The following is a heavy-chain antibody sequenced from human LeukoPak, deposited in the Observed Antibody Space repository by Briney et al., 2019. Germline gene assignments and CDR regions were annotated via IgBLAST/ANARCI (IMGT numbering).Heavy chain of an antibody. CDR3: ARDRLERRYHYFDY. Sequence: ASVKVSCKAFGYTFTSNYMHWVRQAPGQGPGWMGVISPSGGSTTYAQKFQGRVTLTRDMSTSTDYLELSSLRSEDTAVYYCARDRLERRYHYFDYWGQGTLVTVSS. V-gene: IGHV1-46*01. D-gene: IGHD1-1*01. J-gene: IGHJ4*02. CDR2: ISPSGGST. CDR1: GYTFTSNY.